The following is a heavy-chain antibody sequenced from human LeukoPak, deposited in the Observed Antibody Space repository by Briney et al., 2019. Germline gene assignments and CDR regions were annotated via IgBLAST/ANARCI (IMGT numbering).Heavy chain of an antibody. Sequence: LGGSLRLSCAASGFSFSDAWMSWVRQIPGKGLEWVTFIQYDGSKKYYADSVKGRFTISRDNSKNTLYLEMNSLRAEDTAVYYCAKGIGSYYDYWGQGILVTVSS. CDR3: AKGIGSYYDY. V-gene: IGHV3-30*02. J-gene: IGHJ4*02. CDR2: IQYDGSKK. CDR1: GFSFSDAW. D-gene: IGHD3-10*01.